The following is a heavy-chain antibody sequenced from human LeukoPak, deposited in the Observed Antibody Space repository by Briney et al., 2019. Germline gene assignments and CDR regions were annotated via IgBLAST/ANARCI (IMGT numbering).Heavy chain of an antibody. Sequence: ASVKVSFKASGYTFTCYYMHWVRQAPGQGLEWMGRINPNSGGTNYAQKFQGRVTMTRDTSISTAYMELSRLRSDDTAVYYCATDDYGDQTRWFDPWGQGTLVTVSS. CDR3: ATDDYGDQTRWFDP. J-gene: IGHJ5*02. V-gene: IGHV1-2*06. CDR1: GYTFTCYY. CDR2: INPNSGGT. D-gene: IGHD4-17*01.